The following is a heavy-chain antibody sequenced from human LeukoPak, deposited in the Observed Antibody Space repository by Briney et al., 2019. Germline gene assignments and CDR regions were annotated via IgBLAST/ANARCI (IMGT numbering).Heavy chain of an antibody. J-gene: IGHJ4*02. V-gene: IGHV5-51*01. D-gene: IGHD2-15*01. CDR1: GYRFTSYW. CDR2: IYPGDSDT. CDR3: ARAPLQYCSGGSCQSPPDY. Sequence: GGSLKISCKGSGYRFTSYWIGWVRQLPGKGLEGMGIIYPGDSDTRYSPSFQGQVTISADKSISTAYLQWSSLKASDTAMYYCARAPLQYCSGGSCQSPPDYWGQGTLVTVSS.